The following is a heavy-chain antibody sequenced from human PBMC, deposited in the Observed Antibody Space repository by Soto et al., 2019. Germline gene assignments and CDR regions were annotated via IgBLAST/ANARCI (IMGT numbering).Heavy chain of an antibody. V-gene: IGHV4-34*01. CDR1: GGSFSGYY. J-gene: IGHJ6*03. CDR2: INHSGST. D-gene: IGHD3-3*01. Sequence: QVQLQQWGAGLLKPSETLSLTCAVYGGSFSGYYWSWIRQPPGKGLEWIGEINHSGSTNYNPSLKSRVTISVDTSKNQFSLKLSSVTAADTAVYYCAREMGSMYYDFWSGYDYYYYYMDVWGKGTTVTVSS. CDR3: AREMGSMYYDFWSGYDYYYYYMDV.